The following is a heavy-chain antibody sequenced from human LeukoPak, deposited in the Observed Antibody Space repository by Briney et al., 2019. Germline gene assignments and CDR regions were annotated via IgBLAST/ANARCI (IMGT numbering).Heavy chain of an antibody. CDR3: AKEPEHKSCNGAFCPYYYGMDV. Sequence: GGSLRLSCVASGFTFPTYAMMWVRQAPGKGLEWVSSIRVNDGARFYADSVKGRFTMSRDNPKNTLFLQMNSLRLEDTAIYFCAKEPEHKSCNGAFCPYYYGMDVWGQGTTVTVSS. CDR2: IRVNDGAR. V-gene: IGHV3-23*01. CDR1: GFTFPTYA. J-gene: IGHJ6*02. D-gene: IGHD2-8*01.